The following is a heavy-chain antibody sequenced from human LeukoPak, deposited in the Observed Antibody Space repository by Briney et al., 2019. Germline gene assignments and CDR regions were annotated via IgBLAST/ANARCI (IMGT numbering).Heavy chain of an antibody. CDR2: IYYSGST. D-gene: IGHD3-10*01. V-gene: IGHV4-59*01. Sequence: SETLSLTCTVSGGSTSSYYWSWIRQPPGKGLEWIGYIYYSGSTNYNPSLKSRVTISVDTSKNQFSLKLSSVTAADTAVYYCAKGPGIQDVWGQGTTVTVSS. CDR3: AKGPGIQDV. CDR1: GGSTSSYY. J-gene: IGHJ6*02.